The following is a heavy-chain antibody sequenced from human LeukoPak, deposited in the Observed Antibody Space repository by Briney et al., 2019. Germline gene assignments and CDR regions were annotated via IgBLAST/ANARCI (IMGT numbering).Heavy chain of an antibody. J-gene: IGHJ4*02. Sequence: GGSLRLSCSASGFTFSTYSMNWVRQAPGKGLEWVSSISSSSTYIYYADSVKGRFTISRDDAKNSLYLRMNSLRAEDTAVHYCARAWGSGSYYRGSDYWGQGTLVTVSS. D-gene: IGHD3-10*01. CDR3: ARAWGSGSYYRGSDY. CDR1: GFTFSTYS. CDR2: ISSSSTYI. V-gene: IGHV3-21*01.